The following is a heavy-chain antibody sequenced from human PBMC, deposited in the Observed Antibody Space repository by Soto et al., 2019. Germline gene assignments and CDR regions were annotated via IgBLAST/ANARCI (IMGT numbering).Heavy chain of an antibody. J-gene: IGHJ4*02. CDR2: ISGYNGNT. Sequence: QVQLVQSGAEVKKPGASVKVSCKASGYTITSYGIGWVRQAPGQGLEWMGWISGYNGNTNYAQKLQGRVTMTTDTSTSTAYMELWSLRSDDTAVYYCTRVIASAADFDYWGQGTLVTVSS. CDR1: GYTITSYG. V-gene: IGHV1-18*01. D-gene: IGHD6-13*01. CDR3: TRVIASAADFDY.